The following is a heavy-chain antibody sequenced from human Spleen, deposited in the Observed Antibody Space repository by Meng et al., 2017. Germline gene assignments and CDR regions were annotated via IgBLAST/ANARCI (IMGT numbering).Heavy chain of an antibody. CDR1: GDSVSNNSAA. D-gene: IGHD1-14*01. CDR2: TYYRSKWYN. J-gene: IGHJ4*02. CDR3: AKSRGTNRPFDY. Sequence: QVQLQLSTPGLVKSSRTLSLICAISGDSVSNNSAAWNWLRQSPSRGLEWLGRTYYRSKWYNDYAVSVKSRVSINPDTSKNQFSLQLNSVTPEDTAVYYCAKSRGTNRPFDYWGQGSLVTVSS. V-gene: IGHV6-1*01.